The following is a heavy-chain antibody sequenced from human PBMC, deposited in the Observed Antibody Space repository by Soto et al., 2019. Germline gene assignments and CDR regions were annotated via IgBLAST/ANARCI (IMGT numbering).Heavy chain of an antibody. V-gene: IGHV3-21*01. CDR2: ISSSSYI. CDR1: GFTFSSYS. J-gene: IGHJ6*02. Sequence: GGSLRLSCAASGFTFSSYSMNWVRQAPGKGLEWVSSISSSSYIYYADSVKGRFTISRDNAKNSLYLQMNSLRAEDTAVYYCARDGLSVAGKTYYYYGMDVWGQGTTVTVS. CDR3: ARDGLSVAGKTYYYYGMDV. D-gene: IGHD6-19*01.